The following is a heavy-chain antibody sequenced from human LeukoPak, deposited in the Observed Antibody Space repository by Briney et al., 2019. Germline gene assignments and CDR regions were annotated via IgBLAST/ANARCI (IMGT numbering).Heavy chain of an antibody. J-gene: IGHJ4*02. D-gene: IGHD3-9*01. V-gene: IGHV3-21*01. CDR2: ISSSSSYI. CDR3: ARDLYDILTGYSSNFDY. CDR1: GFTFSSYS. Sequence: GGSLRLSCAASGFTFSSYSMNWVRQAPGKGLEWASSISSSSSYIYYADSVKGRFTISRDNAKNSLYLQMNSLRAEDTAVYYCARDLYDILTGYSSNFDYWGQGTLVTVSS.